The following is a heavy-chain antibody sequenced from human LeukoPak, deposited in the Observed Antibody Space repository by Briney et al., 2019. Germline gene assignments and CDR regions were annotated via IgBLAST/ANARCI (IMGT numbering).Heavy chain of an antibody. Sequence: GESLKISCKASGYTFTGYYMHWVRQAPGQGLEWMGWINPNSGGTNYAQKFQGRVTMTRDTSISTAYMELSRLRSDDTAVYYCARAVKGVVINYYFDYWGQGTLVTVSS. J-gene: IGHJ4*02. V-gene: IGHV1-2*02. CDR2: INPNSGGT. D-gene: IGHD3-3*01. CDR1: GYTFTGYY. CDR3: ARAVKGVVINYYFDY.